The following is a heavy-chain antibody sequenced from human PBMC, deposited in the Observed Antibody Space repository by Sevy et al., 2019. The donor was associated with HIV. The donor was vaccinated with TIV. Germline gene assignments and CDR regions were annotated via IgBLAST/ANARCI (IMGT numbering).Heavy chain of an antibody. D-gene: IGHD1-26*01. Sequence: SETLSLICTVSGGPITSLYWNWIRQPPGKGLEWIANIYYNGHINYNPSLKSRVTLSLDTSKNQFSLRLSSVTAADTAMYYCAGENAWGRGYSWGQGTLVTVSS. CDR2: IYYNGHI. J-gene: IGHJ4*02. CDR3: AGENAWGRGYS. V-gene: IGHV4-59*08. CDR1: GGPITSLY.